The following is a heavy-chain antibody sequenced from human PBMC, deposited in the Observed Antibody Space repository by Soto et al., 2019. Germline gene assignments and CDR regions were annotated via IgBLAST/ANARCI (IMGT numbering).Heavy chain of an antibody. CDR1: GFTFSSYA. V-gene: IGHV3-23*01. J-gene: IGHJ5*02. CDR2: ISGSGGST. CDR3: ASLILRFYLNWFDP. D-gene: IGHD3-3*01. Sequence: GGSLRLSCAASGFTFSSYAMSWVHQAPGKGLEWVSAISGSGGSTYYADSVKGRFTISRDNSKNTLYLQMNSLRAEDTAVYYCASLILRFYLNWFDPWGQGTLVTSPQ.